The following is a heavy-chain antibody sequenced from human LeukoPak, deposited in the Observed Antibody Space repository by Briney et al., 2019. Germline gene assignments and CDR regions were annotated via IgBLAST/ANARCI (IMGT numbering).Heavy chain of an antibody. CDR3: ARASITGSEDV. D-gene: IGHD1-20*01. Sequence: PGGSLRLSCAASGFTFSSYSMNWVRQAPGKGLEWVANIKPDGSDKYYVDSVKGRFTISRDNAKNSLYLQMNSLRAEDTAVYFCARASITGSEDVWGQGTMVTVSS. CDR1: GFTFSSYS. J-gene: IGHJ3*01. CDR2: IKPDGSDK. V-gene: IGHV3-7*01.